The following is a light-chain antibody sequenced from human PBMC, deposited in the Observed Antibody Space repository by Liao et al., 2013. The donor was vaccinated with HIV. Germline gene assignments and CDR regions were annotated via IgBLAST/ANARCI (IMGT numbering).Light chain of an antibody. J-gene: IGLJ2*01. CDR2: YDR. Sequence: SYVLTQPPSVSVAPGKAAAISCGGNNIGGKSVHWYQQRPGQAPVLVIHYDRDRPSGIPERISGSNSGNTATLTISRVEAGDEADYYCQVWDTNNHRVVFGGGTKLTVL. CDR3: QVWDTNNHRVV. V-gene: IGLV3-21*04. CDR1: NIGGKS.